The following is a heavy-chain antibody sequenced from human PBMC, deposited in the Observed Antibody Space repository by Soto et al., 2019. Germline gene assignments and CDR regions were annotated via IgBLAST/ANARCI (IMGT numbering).Heavy chain of an antibody. CDR3: TSLLNIDGGAGARYLDL. CDR1: GFTFSGSA. D-gene: IGHD4-17*01. J-gene: IGHJ2*01. V-gene: IGHV3-73*02. CDR2: IRNKVNKYAT. Sequence: EVQLVESGGGLVQPGGSLRLSCAASGFTFSGSAMHWVRQASGRGLEWIGRIRNKVNKYATVYAASVTGRFTISRDDSKNTAYLQMNNLNTVDTAFYYCTSLLNIDGGAGARYLDLWGRGTLVTVSS.